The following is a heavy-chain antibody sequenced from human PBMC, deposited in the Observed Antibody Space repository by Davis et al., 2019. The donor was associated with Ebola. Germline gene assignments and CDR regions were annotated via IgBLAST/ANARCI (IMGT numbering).Heavy chain of an antibody. CDR3: AKGGLRFLEWYNGEFDY. CDR2: ISGSGGST. D-gene: IGHD3-3*01. CDR1: GFTFSSYA. V-gene: IGHV3-23*01. J-gene: IGHJ4*02. Sequence: GESLKISCAASGFTFSSYAMSWVRQAPGKGLEWVSAISGSGGSTYYADSVKGRFTISRDNSKNTLYLQMNSLRAEDTAVYYCAKGGLRFLEWYNGEFDYWGQGTLVTVSS.